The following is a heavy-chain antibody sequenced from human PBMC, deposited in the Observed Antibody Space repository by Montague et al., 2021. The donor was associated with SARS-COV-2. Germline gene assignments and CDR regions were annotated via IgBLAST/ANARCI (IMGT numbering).Heavy chain of an antibody. CDR2: IYYSGST. J-gene: IGHJ4*02. Sequence: TLSLTCTVSGGSISSSSYYWGWIRQPPGKGLEWIGSIYYSGSTYYNPSLKSRVTISVDTSKNQFSLKLSSVTAADTAVYYCARHGSSGYFDWLGDWGQGTLVTVSS. CDR1: GGSISSSSYY. V-gene: IGHV4-39*01. D-gene: IGHD3-9*01. CDR3: ARHGSSGYFDWLGD.